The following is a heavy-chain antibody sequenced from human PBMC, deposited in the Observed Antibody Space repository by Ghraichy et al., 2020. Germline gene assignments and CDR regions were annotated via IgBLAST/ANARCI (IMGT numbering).Heavy chain of an antibody. D-gene: IGHD3-22*01. CDR1: GGTFSSYA. Sequence: SVKVSCKASGGTFSSYAISWVRQAPGQGLEWMGGIIPIFGTANYAQKFQGRVTITADESTSTAYMELSSLRSEDTAVYYCARGHPYYYDSSGYYFLDYWGQGTWSPSPQ. CDR3: ARGHPYYYDSSGYYFLDY. V-gene: IGHV1-69*13. J-gene: IGHJ4*02. CDR2: IIPIFGTA.